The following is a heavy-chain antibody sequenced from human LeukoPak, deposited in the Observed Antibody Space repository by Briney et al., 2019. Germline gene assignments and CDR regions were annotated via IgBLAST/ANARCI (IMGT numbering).Heavy chain of an antibody. CDR3: AREPLGGYDLPAFDS. D-gene: IGHD5-12*01. CDR1: GGTFSSYA. Sequence: SVKVSCKASGGTFSSYAISWVRQAPGQGLEWMGGIIPIFGTANYAQKFQGSVTITADESTSTAYMELSSLRSEDTAGYYCAREPLGGYDLPAFDSWGQGTLVTVSS. J-gene: IGHJ4*02. V-gene: IGHV1-69*01. CDR2: IIPIFGTA.